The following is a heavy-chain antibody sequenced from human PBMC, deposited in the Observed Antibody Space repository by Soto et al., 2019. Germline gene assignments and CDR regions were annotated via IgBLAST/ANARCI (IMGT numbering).Heavy chain of an antibody. CDR2: IVPLFRTT. CDR1: GGTFSSYA. D-gene: IGHD6-13*01. CDR3: ARGGDSSTWSNLLDRSGLAV. J-gene: IGHJ6*02. Sequence: QVQLVQSGAEAKKPGSSVKVSCKTSGGTFSSYAISWVRQAPGQGLEWMGGIVPLFRTTNYAQKFQGRVTITADTYTYTVYMELSGLRSGDTAVYYWARGGDSSTWSNLLDRSGLAVWGQGTTVTVSS. V-gene: IGHV1-69*06.